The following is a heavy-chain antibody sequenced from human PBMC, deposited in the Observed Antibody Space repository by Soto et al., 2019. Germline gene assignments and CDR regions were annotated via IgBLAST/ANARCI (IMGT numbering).Heavy chain of an antibody. CDR3: ARGRRWYSSSSGYGMDV. CDR1: GGSFSGYY. Sequence: PSETLSLTGAVYGGSFSGYYWSWIRQPPGKGLEWIGEINHSGSTNYNPSLKSRVTISVDTSKNQFSLKLSSVTAADTAVYYCARGRRWYSSSSGYGMDVWGQGTTVTVSS. CDR2: INHSGST. D-gene: IGHD6-6*01. V-gene: IGHV4-34*01. J-gene: IGHJ6*02.